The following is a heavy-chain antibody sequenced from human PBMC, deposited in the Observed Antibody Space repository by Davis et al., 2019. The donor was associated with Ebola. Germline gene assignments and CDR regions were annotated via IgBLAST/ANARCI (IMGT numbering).Heavy chain of an antibody. D-gene: IGHD4-17*01. J-gene: IGHJ4*02. CDR1: GYTFTSYG. CDR3: ARDMDGDYAHDY. CDR2: ISAYNGNT. Sequence: ASVKVSCKASGYTFTSYGISWVRQAPGQGLEWMGWISAYNGNTNYAQKLQGRVTMTTDTSTSTAYMELSSLRSEDTAVYYCARDMDGDYAHDYWGQGTLVTVSS. V-gene: IGHV1-18*01.